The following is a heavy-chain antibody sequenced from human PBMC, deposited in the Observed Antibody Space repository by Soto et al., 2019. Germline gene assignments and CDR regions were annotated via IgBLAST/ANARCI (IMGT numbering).Heavy chain of an antibody. J-gene: IGHJ5*02. V-gene: IGHV4-59*01. CDR2: IYYSGST. CDR1: GGSISSYY. Sequence: SDTLSLTCTVSGGSISSYYWSWIRQPPGKGLEWIGYIYYSGSTNYNPSLKSRVTISVDTSKNQFSLKLSSVTAADTAVYYCARDLGTGTTGVGWFDPSGQGTLVTVSS. CDR3: ARDLGTGTTGVGWFDP. D-gene: IGHD1-1*01.